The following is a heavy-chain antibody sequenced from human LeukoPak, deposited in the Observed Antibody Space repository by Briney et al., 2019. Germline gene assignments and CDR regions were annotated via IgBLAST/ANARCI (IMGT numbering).Heavy chain of an antibody. V-gene: IGHV3-74*01. D-gene: IGHD3-3*01. CDR1: GFTFSHFW. Sequence: GGSLRLSCAASGFTFSHFWMHWVRQVPGKGLVWVSRISGDGGNTNYADSVKGRFTISRDNARNTLYLQMNSLRAEDTAVYYCTTPRTYYDFWSGYRFDFWGRGTMVTVS. CDR3: TTPRTYYDFWSGYRFDF. CDR2: ISGDGGNT. J-gene: IGHJ3*01.